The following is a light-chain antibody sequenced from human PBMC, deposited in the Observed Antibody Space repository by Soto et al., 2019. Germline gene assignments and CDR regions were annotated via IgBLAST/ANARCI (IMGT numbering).Light chain of an antibody. CDR3: SSYAGDNKWV. J-gene: IGLJ3*02. Sequence: QSALTQPPSASGSPGQSVTISCTGTSSDVGGSKYVSWYQQQPGKAPKVIIYEVSKWPSGVPDRFSGSKSGNTASLTVSGLQAEDEADYYCSSYAGDNKWVFGGGTKLTVL. CDR1: SSDVGGSKY. CDR2: EVS. V-gene: IGLV2-8*01.